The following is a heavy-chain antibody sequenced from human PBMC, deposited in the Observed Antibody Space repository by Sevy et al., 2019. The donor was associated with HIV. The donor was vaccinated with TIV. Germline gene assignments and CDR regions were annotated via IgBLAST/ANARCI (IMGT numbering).Heavy chain of an antibody. CDR3: AMDYYDSSGSSFFFDY. CDR2: IWYDGSNK. V-gene: IGHV3-33*01. D-gene: IGHD3-22*01. J-gene: IGHJ4*02. CDR1: GFTFSSYG. Sequence: RGSLRLSCAASGFTFSSYGMHWVRQAPGKGLEGVAVIWYDGSNKYYADSVKGRFTISRDNSKNTLYLQMNSLRAEDTPVYYCAMDYYDSSGSSFFFDYWGQGTLVVVSS.